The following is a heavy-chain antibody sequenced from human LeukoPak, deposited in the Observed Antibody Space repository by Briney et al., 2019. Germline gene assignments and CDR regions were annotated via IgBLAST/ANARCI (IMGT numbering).Heavy chain of an antibody. J-gene: IGHJ4*02. D-gene: IGHD6-13*01. Sequence: SETLSLTCTVSGGSITSYYWSWIRQPPGKGLEWIGYLFHSGTRKYNPSLKSRVTISADTTKNQIFLTLNSTTAADTAVYYCARRRGWKQQLVYFDYWGQGTLATVSS. CDR3: ARRRGWKQQLVYFDY. CDR1: GGSITSYY. V-gene: IGHV4-59*08. CDR2: LFHSGTR.